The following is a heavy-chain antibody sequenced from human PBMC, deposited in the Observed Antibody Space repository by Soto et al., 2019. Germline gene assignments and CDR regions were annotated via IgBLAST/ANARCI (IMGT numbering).Heavy chain of an antibody. CDR1: GFTFSSYW. V-gene: IGHV3-74*01. Sequence: EVQLVESGGGLVQPGGSLRLSCAASGFTFSSYWMHWVRPAPGKGLVWVSRIDTDGTGTAYADSVKGRFTISRDNVKNTLFLQMNSLRVEDTAVYYCASKLGSTAFEIWGQGTMVTVSS. CDR2: IDTDGTGT. D-gene: IGHD7-27*01. CDR3: ASKLGSTAFEI. J-gene: IGHJ3*02.